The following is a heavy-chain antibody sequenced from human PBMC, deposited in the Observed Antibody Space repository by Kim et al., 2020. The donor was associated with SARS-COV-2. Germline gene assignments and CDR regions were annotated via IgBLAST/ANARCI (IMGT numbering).Heavy chain of an antibody. J-gene: IGHJ3*02. V-gene: IGHV4-59*01. D-gene: IGHD6-19*01. Sequence: SETLSLTCTVSGGSISSYYWSWIRQPPGKGLEWIGYIYYSGSTNYNPSLKSRVTISVDTSKNQFSLKLSSVTAADTAVYYCARGVAVAGTLLLDAFDIWGQGTMVTVSS. CDR3: ARGVAVAGTLLLDAFDI. CDR1: GGSISSYY. CDR2: IYYSGST.